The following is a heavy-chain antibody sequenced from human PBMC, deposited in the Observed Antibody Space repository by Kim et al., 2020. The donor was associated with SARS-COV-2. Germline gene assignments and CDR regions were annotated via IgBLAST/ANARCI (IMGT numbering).Heavy chain of an antibody. CDR2: INHSGST. V-gene: IGHV4-34*01. Sequence: SETLSLTCAVYGGSFSGYYWSWIRQPPGKGLEWIGEINHSGSTNYNPSLKSRVTISVDTSKNQFSLKLSSVTAADTAVYYCARAPFYDFWSGYRGGRKPKSYGMDVWGQGTTVTVSS. CDR1: GGSFSGYY. D-gene: IGHD3-3*01. J-gene: IGHJ6*02. CDR3: ARAPFYDFWSGYRGGRKPKSYGMDV.